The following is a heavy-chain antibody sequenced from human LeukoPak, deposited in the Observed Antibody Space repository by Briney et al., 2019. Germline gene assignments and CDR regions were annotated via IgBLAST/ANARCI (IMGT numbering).Heavy chain of an antibody. CDR1: GYTFTSYG. V-gene: IGHV1-18*01. D-gene: IGHD1-26*01. J-gene: IGHJ4*02. Sequence: EASVKVSCKASGYTFTSYGISWVRQAPGQGLEWMGWISAYNGNTNYAQKLQGRVTMTTDTSTSTAYMELRSLRSDDTAVYYCAREGPIVGATHLVDYWGQGTLVTVSS. CDR2: ISAYNGNT. CDR3: AREGPIVGATHLVDY.